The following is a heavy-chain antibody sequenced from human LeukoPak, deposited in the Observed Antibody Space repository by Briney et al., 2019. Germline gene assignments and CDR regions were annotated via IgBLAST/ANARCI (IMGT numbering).Heavy chain of an antibody. CDR3: VRGSYGAYDY. CDR1: GFTFSSYG. V-gene: IGHV3-30*03. Sequence: SGGSLRLSCAASGFTFSSYGMHWVRQAPGKGLEWVAVISYDGSNKYYADSVKGRFTISRDNSKNTLYLQMNSLRAEDTAVYYCVRGSYGAYDYWGQGSLVTVSS. J-gene: IGHJ4*02. CDR2: ISYDGSNK. D-gene: IGHD4-17*01.